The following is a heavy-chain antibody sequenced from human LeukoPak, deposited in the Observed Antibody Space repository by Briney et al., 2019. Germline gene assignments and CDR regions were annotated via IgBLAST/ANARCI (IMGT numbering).Heavy chain of an antibody. V-gene: IGHV1-69*13. Sequence: SVKVSCKASGGAFSRYAISWVRQAPGQGLEWMGGIIPIFGTASYAQKFQGRVTITADESTSTAYMELSSLRSEDTAVYYCASGYYYDSSGYYYWGQGTLVTVSS. CDR2: IIPIFGTA. J-gene: IGHJ4*02. CDR1: GGAFSRYA. CDR3: ASGYYYDSSGYYY. D-gene: IGHD3-22*01.